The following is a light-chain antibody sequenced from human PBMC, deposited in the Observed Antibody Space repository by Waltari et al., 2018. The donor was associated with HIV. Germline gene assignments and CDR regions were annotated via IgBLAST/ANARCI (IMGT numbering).Light chain of an antibody. CDR3: QRHGFSSRT. CDR1: QTVSSSD. CDR2: GAS. J-gene: IGKJ1*01. V-gene: IGKV3-20*01. Sequence: VLTQSPGTLSLSPGERATLSCRASQTVSSSDLAWYQHKSGQSPRLLIYGASSRATGIPERFSGSGSGTDFTLTISRLEPEDFAVYYWQRHGFSSRTFGQGTKVEIK.